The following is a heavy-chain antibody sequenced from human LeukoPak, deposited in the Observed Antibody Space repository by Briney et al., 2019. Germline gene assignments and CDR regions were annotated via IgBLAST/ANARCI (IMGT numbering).Heavy chain of an antibody. J-gene: IGHJ4*02. CDR2: TRNKANRYTT. V-gene: IGHV3-72*01. CDR3: AREAIGSSRRFDY. D-gene: IGHD6-13*01. CDR1: GFTFSDHY. Sequence: GGSLRLSCAASGFTFSDHYMDWVRQAPGKGLEWVGRTRNKANRYTTEYAASVKGRFTISRDDSKNSLYLQMNSLKTEDTAVYYCAREAIGSSRRFDYWGQGTLVTVSS.